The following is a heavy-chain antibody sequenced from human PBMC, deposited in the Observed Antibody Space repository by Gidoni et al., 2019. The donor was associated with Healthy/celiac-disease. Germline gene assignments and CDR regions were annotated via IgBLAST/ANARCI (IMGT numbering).Heavy chain of an antibody. CDR2: IIAYNGNT. J-gene: IGHJ4*02. Sequence: VQLVQSGAEVQQPVASEKVPCKASGYTFSTYCISRLRQAPGQGHEWMGWIIAYNGNTNNGKRIQGRVTMTPDTATSTAYMELRSLKSDDTAVYYCARPMAMVVYCGGDCSSFNFDYWGQGTLVTVSS. D-gene: IGHD2-21*01. CDR3: ARPMAMVVYCGGDCSSFNFDY. CDR1: GYTFSTYC. V-gene: IGHV1-18*04.